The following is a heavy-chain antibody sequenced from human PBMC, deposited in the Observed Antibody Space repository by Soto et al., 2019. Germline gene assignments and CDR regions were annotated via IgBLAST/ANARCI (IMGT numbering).Heavy chain of an antibody. Sequence: QVQLVQSGAEVKKPGASVKVSCKASGYTFTSYGISWVRQAPGQGLEWMGWISAYNGNTNYAQKLQGRVTMTTDTSASTAYMELRGLRSDDTAVYYCAGAGTGLLEWLLDAFDIWGQGTMVTVSS. CDR1: GYTFTSYG. CDR2: ISAYNGNT. CDR3: AGAGTGLLEWLLDAFDI. J-gene: IGHJ3*02. V-gene: IGHV1-18*01. D-gene: IGHD3-3*01.